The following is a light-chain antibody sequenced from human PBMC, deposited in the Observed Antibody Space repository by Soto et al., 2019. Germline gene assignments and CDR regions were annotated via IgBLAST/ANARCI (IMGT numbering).Light chain of an antibody. CDR1: SSNIGVNT. CDR3: ASWDDSLNGVV. Sequence: QAVVTQPPSVSGTPGQGVTISCSGSSSNIGVNTVNWYQQLPGTAPKLLIYSNNLRPSGVPDRFSGSKSGTSASLAISGLQSEDEADYHCASWDDSLNGVVFGGGTQLTVL. CDR2: SNN. V-gene: IGLV1-44*01. J-gene: IGLJ2*01.